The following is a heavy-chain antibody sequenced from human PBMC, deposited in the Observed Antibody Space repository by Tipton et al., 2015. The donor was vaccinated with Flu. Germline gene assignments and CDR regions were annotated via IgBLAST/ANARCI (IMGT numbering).Heavy chain of an antibody. D-gene: IGHD2-2*01. Sequence: SLRLSCAASGFTVTSSYMSWVRQAPGKGLEWVSVIYGGGTTDYADSVKGRFTISRDKSKNALYLQMSSLRAEDTAVYYCVRGPQVPVWPYYYGMDVWGQGTTVTVSS. CDR1: GFTVTSSY. V-gene: IGHV3-53*01. CDR2: IYGGGTT. J-gene: IGHJ6*02. CDR3: VRGPQVPVWPYYYGMDV.